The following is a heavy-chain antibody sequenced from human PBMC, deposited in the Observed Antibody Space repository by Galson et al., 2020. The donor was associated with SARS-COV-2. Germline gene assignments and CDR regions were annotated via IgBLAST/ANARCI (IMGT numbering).Heavy chain of an antibody. CDR3: AGATYYYYYGMDV. J-gene: IGHJ6*02. Sequence: TGGSLRLSCAASGFTFSSYSMNWVRQAPGKGLEWVSSISSSSSYIYYADSVKGRFTISRDNAKNSLYLQMNSLRAEDTAVYYCAGATYYYYYGMDVWGQGTTVTVSS. CDR2: ISSSSSYI. CDR1: GFTFSSYS. V-gene: IGHV3-21*01.